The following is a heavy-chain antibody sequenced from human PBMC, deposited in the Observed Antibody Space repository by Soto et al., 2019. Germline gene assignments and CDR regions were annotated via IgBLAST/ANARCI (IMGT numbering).Heavy chain of an antibody. CDR1: GFTFSNAW. V-gene: IGHV3-15*01. CDR3: ARSSFNWNYGFIDY. Sequence: PGGSLRLSCAASGFTFSNAWMSWVRQAPGKGLEWVGRIKSKTDGGTTDYAAPVKGRFTISRDDSKNTLYLQMNSLKTEDTAVYYCARSSFNWNYGFIDYWGQGTLVTVSS. CDR2: IKSKTDGGTT. J-gene: IGHJ4*02. D-gene: IGHD1-7*01.